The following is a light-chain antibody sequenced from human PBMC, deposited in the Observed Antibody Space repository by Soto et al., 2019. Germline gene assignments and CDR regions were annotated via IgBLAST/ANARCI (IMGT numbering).Light chain of an antibody. CDR3: QQFDSYPNT. Sequence: DIQLTQSPSFLSASVGDRVTITCRASQGISSYLAWYQQKPGKAPNLLISTASILQSGVPSRFSGSGSGTEFTLTISSLQPEDFATYYCQQFDSYPNTFGQGTRLEIK. J-gene: IGKJ5*01. CDR1: QGISSY. CDR2: TAS. V-gene: IGKV1-9*01.